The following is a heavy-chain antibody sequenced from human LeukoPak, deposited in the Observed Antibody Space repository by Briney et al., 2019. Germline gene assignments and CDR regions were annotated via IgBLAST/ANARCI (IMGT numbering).Heavy chain of an antibody. CDR2: IKQDGSEK. V-gene: IGHV3-7*03. J-gene: IGHJ6*02. D-gene: IGHD3-22*01. CDR3: ARDSRAYYYDSSGYYNYGMDV. Sequence: GGSLRLSCAASGFTFSSYWMSWVRQAPGKGLEWVANIKQDGSEKYYVDSVKGRFTISRHNSKNTLYLQMNSLRAEDTAVYYCARDSRAYYYDSSGYYNYGMDVWGQGTTVTVSS. CDR1: GFTFSSYW.